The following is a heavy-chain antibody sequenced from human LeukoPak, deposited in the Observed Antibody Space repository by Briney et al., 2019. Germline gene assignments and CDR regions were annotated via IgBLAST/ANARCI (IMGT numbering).Heavy chain of an antibody. CDR1: GYSFSSYW. D-gene: IGHD2-2*01. Sequence: GESLKISCEGSGYSFSSYWIGWVRQMPGKGPEWMGIIYPGDSDTRYSPSFQGQVTMSVDKSINTAYLHWSSLQASDTAFYYCARLYRTSWADYWGQGTLVTVSS. CDR2: IYPGDSDT. J-gene: IGHJ4*02. CDR3: ARLYRTSWADY. V-gene: IGHV5-51*01.